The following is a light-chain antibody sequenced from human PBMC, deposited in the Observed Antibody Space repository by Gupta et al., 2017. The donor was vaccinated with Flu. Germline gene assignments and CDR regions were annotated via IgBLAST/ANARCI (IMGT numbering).Light chain of an antibody. CDR2: GKN. Sequence: SSELTQDPAVSVAFGQTVRITCQGDSFRNCDATWYPQKPAQAPVLFIYGKNNRPSGIPDRFSGSSSGNTASLTISGAQAEDEADYYCTFRASSGNYPFGGGTKLTVL. CDR3: TFRASSGNYP. J-gene: IGLJ2*01. V-gene: IGLV3-19*01. CDR1: SFRNCD.